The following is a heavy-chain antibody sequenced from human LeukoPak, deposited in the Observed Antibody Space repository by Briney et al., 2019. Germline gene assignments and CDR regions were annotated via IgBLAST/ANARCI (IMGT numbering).Heavy chain of an antibody. V-gene: IGHV4-30-4*08. J-gene: IGHJ6*03. CDR1: GGSFTISNYY. CDR3: ANKQWVYYYMDV. CDR2: ISYSGDT. D-gene: IGHD1-26*01. Sequence: SQTLSLTCTVSGGSFTISNYYWIWVRQPPGKGLEWIGCISYSGDTYYSPSLESRVSIPLDMSKSQFSLRLNSVTAADTAVYYCANKQWVYYYMDVWGTGTTVTVSS.